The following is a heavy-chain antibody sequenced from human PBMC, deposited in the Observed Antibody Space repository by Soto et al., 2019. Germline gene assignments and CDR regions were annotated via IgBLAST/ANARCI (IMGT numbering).Heavy chain of an antibody. CDR3: TREEALETAMAPYYYYYGMDV. J-gene: IGHJ6*02. CDR1: GFTFGDYA. D-gene: IGHD5-18*01. CDR2: IRSKAYGGTT. V-gene: IGHV3-49*03. Sequence: GGSLRLSCTASGFTFGDYAMSWFRQAPGKGLEWVGFIRSKAYGGTTEYAASVKGRFTISRDDSKSIAYLQMNSLKTEDTVVYYCTREEALETAMAPYYYYYGMDVWGQGTTVTVSS.